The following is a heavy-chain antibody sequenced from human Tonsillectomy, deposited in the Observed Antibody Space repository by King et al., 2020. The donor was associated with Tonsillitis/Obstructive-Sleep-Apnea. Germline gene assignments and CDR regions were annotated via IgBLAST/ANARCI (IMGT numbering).Heavy chain of an antibody. CDR1: GFTFSSYG. Sequence: QLVQSGGGVVQPGRSLRLSCAASGFTFSSYGMHWVRQAPGKGLEWVAGIWYDGSNKYYADSVKGRFIISRNNSKNTLYLQMNSQRAGDTAVYYCARGPQGRGVSCYVNYWGQGPLVTVPS. CDR2: IWYDGSNK. J-gene: IGHJ4*02. D-gene: IGHD2-15*01. CDR3: ARGPQGRGVSCYVNY. V-gene: IGHV3-33*01.